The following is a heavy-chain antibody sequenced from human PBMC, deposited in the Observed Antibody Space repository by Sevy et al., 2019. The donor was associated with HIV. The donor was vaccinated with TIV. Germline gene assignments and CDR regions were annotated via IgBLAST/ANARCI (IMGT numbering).Heavy chain of an antibody. CDR3: ARVFSSYYFDY. Sequence: GGSLRLSCAASGFTFNNYGMHWVRQAPGKGLEWVAYISYDRSDKNYADSVKGRFTISRDNSKNTVFLQLNSLRPEDTAVYYCARVFSSYYFDYWGQGTLVTVSS. V-gene: IGHV3-30*03. CDR1: GFTFNNYG. J-gene: IGHJ4*02. CDR2: ISYDRSDK.